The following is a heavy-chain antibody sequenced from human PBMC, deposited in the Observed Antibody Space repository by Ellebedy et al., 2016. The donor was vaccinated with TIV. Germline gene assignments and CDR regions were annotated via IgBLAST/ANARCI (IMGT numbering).Heavy chain of an antibody. D-gene: IGHD2-21*01. Sequence: GESLKISCAASGFVFSSYTMNWVRQAPGKGLEWVSFISDTSIYYADAVEDRFTISRDNAKNSLYLQMNSLRAEDTAVYYCSRGGGCFGDSCYYADFWGQGTLVTVSS. J-gene: IGHJ4*02. CDR2: ISDTSI. CDR1: GFVFSSYT. V-gene: IGHV3-21*01. CDR3: SRGGGCFGDSCYYADF.